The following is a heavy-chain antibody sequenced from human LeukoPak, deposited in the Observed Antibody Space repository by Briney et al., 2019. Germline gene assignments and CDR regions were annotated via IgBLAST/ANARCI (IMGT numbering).Heavy chain of an antibody. J-gene: IGHJ4*02. V-gene: IGHV1-2*02. CDR2: INPNSGGT. Sequence: GASVKDSCKASGYTFTDYYIQWVRQAPGQGLEWMGWINPNSGGTKYPQKFQDRVTMTRDTSISTAYMELGRLRSDDTAVYYCATDQNGVGAYWGQGTLVTVSS. CDR1: GYTFTDYY. D-gene: IGHD1-26*01. CDR3: ATDQNGVGAY.